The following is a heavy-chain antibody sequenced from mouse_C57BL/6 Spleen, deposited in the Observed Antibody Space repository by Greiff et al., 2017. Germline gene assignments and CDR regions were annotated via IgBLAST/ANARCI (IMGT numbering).Heavy chain of an antibody. CDR2: IYPGDGDT. CDR3: AREGLTTVVAPGFAY. V-gene: IGHV1-82*01. D-gene: IGHD1-1*01. J-gene: IGHJ3*01. CDR1: GYAFSSSW. Sequence: QVQLKESGPELVKPGASVKISCKASGYAFSSSWMNWVKQRPGKGLEWIGRIYPGDGDTNYNGKFKGKATLTADKSSSTAYMQLSSLTSEDSAVYFCAREGLTTVVAPGFAYWGQGTLVTVSA.